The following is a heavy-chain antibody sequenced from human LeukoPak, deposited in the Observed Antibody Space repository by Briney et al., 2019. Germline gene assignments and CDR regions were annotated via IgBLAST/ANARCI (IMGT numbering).Heavy chain of an antibody. Sequence: PSETLSLTCTVSGGSISSYYWSWIRQPPGKGLEWIGYIYYSGSTNYNPSLKSRVTISVDTSKNQFSLKLSSVTAADTAVYYCARDSHRAQDAFDMWGQGTMVTVSS. V-gene: IGHV4-59*01. CDR2: IYYSGST. J-gene: IGHJ3*02. CDR1: GGSISSYY. CDR3: ARDSHRAQDAFDM.